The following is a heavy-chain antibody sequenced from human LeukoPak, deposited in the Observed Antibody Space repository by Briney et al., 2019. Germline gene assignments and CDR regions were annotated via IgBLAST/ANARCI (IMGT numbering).Heavy chain of an antibody. V-gene: IGHV4-59*01. CDR3: AGAQKLPQYYFDY. CDR1: GGSISSYY. D-gene: IGHD2-15*01. J-gene: IGHJ4*02. Sequence: PPETLSLTCTVSGGSISSYYWSWIRQPPGKGLEWIGYIYYSGSTNYNPSLKSRVTISVDTSKNQFSLKLSSVTAADTAVYYCAGAQKLPQYYFDYWGQGTLVTVSS. CDR2: IYYSGST.